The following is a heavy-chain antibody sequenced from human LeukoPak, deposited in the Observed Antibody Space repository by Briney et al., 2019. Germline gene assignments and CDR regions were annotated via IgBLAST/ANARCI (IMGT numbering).Heavy chain of an antibody. CDR2: ISAYNGNT. Sequence: ASVKVSCKASGYTFTSYGISWVRQAPGQGLEWMGWISAYNGNTNYAQKLQGRVTMTRDTSISTAYMELSRLRSDDTAVYYCAREMVDIVVVPAAIRGDNWFDPWGQGTLVTVSS. V-gene: IGHV1-18*01. J-gene: IGHJ5*02. CDR3: AREMVDIVVVPAAIRGDNWFDP. CDR1: GYTFTSYG. D-gene: IGHD2-2*02.